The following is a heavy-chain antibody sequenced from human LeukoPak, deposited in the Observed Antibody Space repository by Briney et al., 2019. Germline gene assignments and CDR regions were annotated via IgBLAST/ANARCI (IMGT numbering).Heavy chain of an antibody. CDR3: VKDNPLDY. CDR2: MRHDGNKK. V-gene: IGHV3-30*02. CDR1: GFTFSSYG. J-gene: IGHJ4*02. Sequence: GGSLRLSCAASGFTFSSYGMHWVRQAPGKGLDWVAFMRHDGNKKLYADSVKGRFTISRDNSKNTLYLYVNSLRPDDSAVYYCVKDNPLDYWGQGTLVIVSS.